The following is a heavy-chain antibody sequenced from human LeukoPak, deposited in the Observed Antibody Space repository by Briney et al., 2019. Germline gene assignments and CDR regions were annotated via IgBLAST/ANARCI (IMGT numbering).Heavy chain of an antibody. Sequence: SETLSLTCSVSGGSISRYFWSWIRQPPGKGLEWIGYGYYSGSTNYNPSLKSRVTISVDTSKNQFSLKVTSVTAADTAVYFCARGYGPNSSGWDSWGREIWSSSPQ. CDR2: GYYSGST. J-gene: IGHJ5*01. CDR3: ARGYGPNSSGWDS. V-gene: IGHV4-59*01. CDR1: GGSISRYF. D-gene: IGHD6-19*01.